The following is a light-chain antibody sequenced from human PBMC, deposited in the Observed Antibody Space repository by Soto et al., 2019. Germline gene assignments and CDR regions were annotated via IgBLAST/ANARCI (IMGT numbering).Light chain of an antibody. CDR1: QGTSSY. CDR3: HQKYRYPPT. Sequence: AFRMTQSPSSLSASTGDRVTIPSRANQGTSSYFAWYQHKPRKTPNRLIYAASTLHSVVPSQFTVSGAGTHITLSISCLHSQDFATHYCHQKYRYPPTFGQGTKVNI. CDR2: AAS. V-gene: IGKV1-8*01. J-gene: IGKJ1*01.